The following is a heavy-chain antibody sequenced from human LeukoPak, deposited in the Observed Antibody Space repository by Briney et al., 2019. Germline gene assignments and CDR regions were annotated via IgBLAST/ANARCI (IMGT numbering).Heavy chain of an antibody. CDR3: ASLYSGSLYYYMDV. CDR2: IYTSGST. D-gene: IGHD1-26*01. CDR1: GGSISSYY. Sequence: SETLSLTCTVSGGSISSYYWSWIRQPPGKGLEWIGYIYTSGSTNYDPSLKSRVTISVDTSKNQFSLKLSSVTAADTAVYYCASLYSGSLYYYMDVWGKGTTVTVSS. J-gene: IGHJ6*03. V-gene: IGHV4-4*09.